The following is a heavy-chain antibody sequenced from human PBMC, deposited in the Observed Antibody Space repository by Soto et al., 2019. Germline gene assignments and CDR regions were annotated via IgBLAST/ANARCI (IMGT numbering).Heavy chain of an antibody. J-gene: IGHJ4*02. CDR2: IKQDGSAT. CDR3: ARYRVANALDY. V-gene: IGHV3-7*01. Sequence: PGGPLRAGCTVSGFTFSASWMTWVRQAPGKVREWLASIKQDGSATYYVGSVKGRFTISRDNAKNSLYLQLSRLRAEGPATYYCARYRVANALDYWGQGALVTVSS. CDR1: GFTFSASW. D-gene: IGHD5-12*01.